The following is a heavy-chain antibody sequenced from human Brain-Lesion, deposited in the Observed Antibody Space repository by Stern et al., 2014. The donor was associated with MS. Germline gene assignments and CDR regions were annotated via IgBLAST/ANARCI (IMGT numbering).Heavy chain of an antibody. D-gene: IGHD1-26*01. J-gene: IGHJ4*02. Sequence: QVQLMQSGAEVKKPGASVKVSCKVSGYTLPELSMHWVRQAPRKGLEWMGGFDPEDGETIYAQKFQGRVTMTEDTSTDTAYMELSSLRSEDTAVYYCATLSPGAGGNYYRHFDYWGQGTLVTVSS. CDR1: GYTLPELS. V-gene: IGHV1-24*01. CDR2: FDPEDGET. CDR3: ATLSPGAGGNYYRHFDY.